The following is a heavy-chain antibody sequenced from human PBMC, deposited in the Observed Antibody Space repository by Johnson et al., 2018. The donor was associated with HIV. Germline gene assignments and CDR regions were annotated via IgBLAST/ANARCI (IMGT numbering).Heavy chain of an antibody. J-gene: IGHJ3*02. V-gene: IGHV3-7*01. D-gene: IGHD3-3*01. Sequence: VQLVESGGGLVKPGGSLRLSCAASGFTFSNAWMTWVRQAPGKGLEWVANINVNGGERYYVDSVKGRFTISRDNVENSVFLLLNSLRAEDTAVYYCARVRDYNCWSGQQSRHAFDIWGQGTMVTVSS. CDR1: GFTFSNAW. CDR3: ARVRDYNCWSGQQSRHAFDI. CDR2: INVNGGER.